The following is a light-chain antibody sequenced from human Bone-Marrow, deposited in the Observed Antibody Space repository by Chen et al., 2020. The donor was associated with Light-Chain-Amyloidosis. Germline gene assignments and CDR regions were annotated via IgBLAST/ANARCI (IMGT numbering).Light chain of an antibody. J-gene: IGLJ3*02. V-gene: IGLV3-21*02. Sequence: SYVLTQPSSVSVAPGQTATIACGGNNIGSTSVPWYQQTPGQAPLLVVYGDSDRPSGIPERLSGSNSGNTATLTISRDEAGDEADYYCQVWDRSSDRPVFGGGTKLTVL. CDR1: NIGSTS. CDR3: QVWDRSSDRPV. CDR2: GDS.